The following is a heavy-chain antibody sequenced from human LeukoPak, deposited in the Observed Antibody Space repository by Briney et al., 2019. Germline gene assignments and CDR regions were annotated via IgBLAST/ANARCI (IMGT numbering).Heavy chain of an antibody. CDR3: ARGRAKTDYYGSGSSSTWFDP. Sequence: PSETLSLTCTVSGGSISSYYWSWIRQPPGKGLEWIGYIYYSGSTNYNPSLKSRVTISVDTSKNQFSLKLSSVTAADTAVYYCARGRAKTDYYGSGSSSTWFDPWGQGTLVTVSS. J-gene: IGHJ5*02. CDR2: IYYSGST. D-gene: IGHD3-10*01. V-gene: IGHV4-59*12. CDR1: GGSISSYY.